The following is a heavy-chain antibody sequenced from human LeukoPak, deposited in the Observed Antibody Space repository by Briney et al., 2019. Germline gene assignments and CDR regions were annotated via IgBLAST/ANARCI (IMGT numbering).Heavy chain of an antibody. Sequence: PGGSLRLSCAASGFTVSNNYMSWVRQAPGKGLEWVSVIYSGGSTYYADSVKGRFTISRDNSKNTLYLQMNSLRAEDTAVYYCAKTRPLDSSSWSHGDYWGQGTLVTVPS. CDR3: AKTRPLDSSSWSHGDY. J-gene: IGHJ4*02. V-gene: IGHV3-53*01. CDR1: GFTVSNNY. CDR2: IYSGGST. D-gene: IGHD6-13*01.